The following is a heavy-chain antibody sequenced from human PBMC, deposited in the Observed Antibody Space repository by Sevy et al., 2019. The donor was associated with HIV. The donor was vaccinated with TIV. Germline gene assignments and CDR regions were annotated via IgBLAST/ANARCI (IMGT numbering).Heavy chain of an antibody. D-gene: IGHD6-19*01. CDR1: GGSVSSGSYY. Sequence: SETLSLTCTVSGGSVSSGSYYWTWIRQHPGKGLEWIGYIYKSGRTNYNPSLKSRVTISVDTSKNQFSLKLSSVTAADTAVYYCARDHGHGGWLVDYWGQGTLVTVSS. J-gene: IGHJ4*02. CDR2: IYKSGRT. CDR3: ARDHGHGGWLVDY. V-gene: IGHV4-61*01.